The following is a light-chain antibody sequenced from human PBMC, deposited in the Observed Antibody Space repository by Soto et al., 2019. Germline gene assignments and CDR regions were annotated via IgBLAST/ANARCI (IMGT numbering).Light chain of an antibody. CDR2: AAS. CDR1: QSVSSSY. Sequence: EIVLTQSPGTLSLSPGERATFSCRASQSVSSSYLDWYQQKPGRAPRLLIYAASSRATGIPDRFSGSWSGTDFTITISRMESEDFAVYYCQQYDSSTKLTLGGGTKVEIK. V-gene: IGKV3-20*01. CDR3: QQYDSSTKLT. J-gene: IGKJ4*01.